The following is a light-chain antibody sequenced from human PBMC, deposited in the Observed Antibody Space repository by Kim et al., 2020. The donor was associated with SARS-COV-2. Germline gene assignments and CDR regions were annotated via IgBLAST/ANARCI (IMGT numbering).Light chain of an antibody. CDR1: SGSVSTSYS. CDR2: STN. Sequence: GASVILSCAYGSGSVSTSYSPGWNQQTPGQAPRTLIYSTNTRSSGVPDRFSGSILGNKAALTITGAQADDESDYYCMLFVGSGIWVFGGGTQLTVL. J-gene: IGLJ3*02. V-gene: IGLV8-61*01. CDR3: MLFVGSGIWV.